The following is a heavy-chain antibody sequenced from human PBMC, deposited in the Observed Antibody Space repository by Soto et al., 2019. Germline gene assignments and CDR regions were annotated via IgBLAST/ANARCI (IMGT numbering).Heavy chain of an antibody. V-gene: IGHV3-23*01. J-gene: IGHJ4*02. CDR1: GFTFSNYA. CDR3: AKGGSSGWPGGEDF. CDR2: ITSDGSTT. Sequence: EVQLLESGGGLVQPGGSLRLSCVVSGFTFSNYAMSWVRKTPGKGLEWVSGITSDGSTTWYADFVEGRFTISRDNSKNTVYLKLNSPRGEDAAVYFCAKGGSSGWPGGEDFWGQGTMVTVSS. D-gene: IGHD6-19*01.